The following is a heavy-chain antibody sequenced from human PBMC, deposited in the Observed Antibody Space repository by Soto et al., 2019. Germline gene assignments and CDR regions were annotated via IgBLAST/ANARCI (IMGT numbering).Heavy chain of an antibody. CDR3: AKVGSSYYYDSSGYYFFGGFDD. CDR1: GFTFSSYT. V-gene: IGHV3-23*01. D-gene: IGHD3-22*01. Sequence: XGSLRLSCAASGFTFSSYTMSWVRQAPGEGLEWVSAISVSGGSTYYADSVKGRFTISRDNSKNTLYLQMNSLRAEDTAVYYCAKVGSSYYYDSSGYYFFGGFDDWGQGTLVTVSS. CDR2: ISVSGGST. J-gene: IGHJ4*02.